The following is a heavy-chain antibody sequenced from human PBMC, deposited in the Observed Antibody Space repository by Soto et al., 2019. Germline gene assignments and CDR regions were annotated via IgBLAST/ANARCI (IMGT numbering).Heavy chain of an antibody. Sequence: SETLSLTCAVSGGSLSTSTVDSSSYNWTWIRQPPGRGLEWIGHLSYTGSIHYSPSLKSRVTLSVDTSKNQCSLTLTSVTAADTAVYFSARDARDGYNPRRDLYYWGLGILVTVSS. J-gene: IGHJ4*02. CDR1: GGSLSTSTVDSSSYN. CDR2: LSYTGSI. D-gene: IGHD5-12*01. CDR3: ARDARDGYNPRRDLYY. V-gene: IGHV4-61*01.